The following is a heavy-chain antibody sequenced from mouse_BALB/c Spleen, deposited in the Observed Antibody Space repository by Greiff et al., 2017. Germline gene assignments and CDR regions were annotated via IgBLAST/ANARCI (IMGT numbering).Heavy chain of an antibody. CDR2: IDPANGNT. CDR3: ARFYDYDAGYAMDY. V-gene: IGHV14-3*02. Sequence: VQLQQSGAELVKPGASVKLSCTASGFNIKDTYMHWVKQRPEQGLEWIGRIDPANGNTKYDPKFQGKATITAATSSNTAYLQLSSLTSEDTAVYYCARFYDYDAGYAMDYWGQGTSVTVSA. J-gene: IGHJ4*01. CDR1: GFNIKDTY. D-gene: IGHD2-4*01.